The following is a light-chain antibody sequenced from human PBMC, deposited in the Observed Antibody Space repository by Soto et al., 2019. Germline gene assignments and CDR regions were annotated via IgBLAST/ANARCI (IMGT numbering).Light chain of an antibody. J-gene: IGKJ1*01. CDR1: QSVSNW. Sequence: DIQMTQSPSTLSASVGDRVTITCRASQSVSNWLAWYQQKPGKAPNLLIYRASNLESGVPSRFSGSGSGTDFTLTISSLQPDDLATYYCQQYNSYSVTFGQGTKVEIK. CDR2: RAS. CDR3: QQYNSYSVT. V-gene: IGKV1-5*03.